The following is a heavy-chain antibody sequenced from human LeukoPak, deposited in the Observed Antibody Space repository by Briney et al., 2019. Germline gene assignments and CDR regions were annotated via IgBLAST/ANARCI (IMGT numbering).Heavy chain of an antibody. D-gene: IGHD3-3*01. Sequence: ASETLSLTCAVYGGSFSGYYWSWIRQPPGKGLEWIGEINHSGSTNYNPSLKSRVTISVDTSKNQFSLKLSSVTAADTAVYYCARGMFWSGYSNWFDPWGQGTLVTVSS. CDR2: INHSGST. CDR3: ARGMFWSGYSNWFDP. J-gene: IGHJ5*02. V-gene: IGHV4-34*01. CDR1: GGSFSGYY.